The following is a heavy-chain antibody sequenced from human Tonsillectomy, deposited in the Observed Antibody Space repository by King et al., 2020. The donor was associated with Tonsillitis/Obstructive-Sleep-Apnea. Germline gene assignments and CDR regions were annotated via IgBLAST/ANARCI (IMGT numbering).Heavy chain of an antibody. CDR3: ARQARDECLVHYFDY. D-gene: IGHD6-19*01. CDR1: GGSISDYY. CDR2: SYYNGRT. Sequence: QLQESGPGLVKPSETLSLTCTVSGGSISDYYWSWIRQPPGKGLEWIGYSYYNGRTNYNTSLKSRVTISVDTSKNQYSLKLSPATAADTAVYYCARQARDECLVHYFDYWGQGTLVTVSS. V-gene: IGHV4-59*08. J-gene: IGHJ4*02.